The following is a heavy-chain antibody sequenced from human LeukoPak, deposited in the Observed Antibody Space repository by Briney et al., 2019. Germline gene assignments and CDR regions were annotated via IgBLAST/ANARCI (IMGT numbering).Heavy chain of an antibody. J-gene: IGHJ4*02. D-gene: IGHD3-22*01. V-gene: IGHV4-4*02. Sequence: SETLSLTCAVSGGSISSSNWWSWVRQPPGKGLEWIGEIYHSGSTNYNPSLKSRVTISVDKSKNQFSLKLSSVTAADTAVYYCARVPFRNYYDSSGYCFDYWGQGTLVTVSS. CDR1: GGSISSSNW. CDR2: IYHSGST. CDR3: ARVPFRNYYDSSGYCFDY.